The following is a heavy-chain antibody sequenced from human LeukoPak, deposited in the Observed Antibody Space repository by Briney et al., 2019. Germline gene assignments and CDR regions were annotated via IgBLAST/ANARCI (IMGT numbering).Heavy chain of an antibody. J-gene: IGHJ1*01. CDR1: GFIFENYG. D-gene: IGHD3-9*01. V-gene: IGHV3-30*03. CDR2: ISHDGRTQ. CDR3: ATDAYFDMRGGPRR. Sequence: GGSLRLSCAASGFIFENYGMHWVRQAPGQGLQWVAVISHDGRTQYYRDSVKGRFTISRDNSKNTLSLELSNLRAEDTAVYYCATDAYFDMRGGPRRWGQGTLVSVSS.